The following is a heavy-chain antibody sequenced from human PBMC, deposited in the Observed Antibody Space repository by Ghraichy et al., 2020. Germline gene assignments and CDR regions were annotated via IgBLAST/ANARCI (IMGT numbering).Heavy chain of an antibody. J-gene: IGHJ4*02. CDR3: AKDHSDILTGYHFDY. V-gene: IGHV3-30*18. CDR1: GFTFSSYG. Sequence: GESLNISCAASGFTFSSYGMHWVRQAPGKGLEWVAVISYDGSNKYYADSVKGRFTISRDNSKNTLYLQMNSLRAEDTAVYYCAKDHSDILTGYHFDYWGQGTLVTVSS. D-gene: IGHD3-9*01. CDR2: ISYDGSNK.